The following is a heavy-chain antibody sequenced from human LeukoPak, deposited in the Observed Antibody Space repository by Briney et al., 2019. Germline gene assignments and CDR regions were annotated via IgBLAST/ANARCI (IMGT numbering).Heavy chain of an antibody. J-gene: IGHJ3*02. CDR2: IYSGGST. V-gene: IGHV3-53*01. D-gene: IGHD3-16*01. CDR1: GFTFSSYA. Sequence: AGGSLRLSCAASGFTFSSYAMSWVRQAPGKGLEWVSVIYSGGSTYYVESVKGRFTISRDNSKNTLYLQMNSLRVEDTAVYYCARAYTATYAFDMWGQGTMVTVSS. CDR3: ARAYTATYAFDM.